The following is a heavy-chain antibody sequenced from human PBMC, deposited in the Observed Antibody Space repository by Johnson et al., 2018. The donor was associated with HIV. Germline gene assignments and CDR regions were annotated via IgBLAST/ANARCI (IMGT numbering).Heavy chain of an antibody. CDR1: GFTFSNAW. V-gene: IGHV3-15*01. J-gene: IGHJ3*02. Sequence: VQLVESGGGLVKPGGSLRLSCAASGFTFSNAWMSWVRQAPGTGLEWVGRIKSKTDGGTTDYAAPVTGRFTISRDDSKNTLYLEMNRLKTEDTAVYYCTTDRTIIVGANRDDAFDIWGQGTMVTVSS. D-gene: IGHD1-26*01. CDR2: IKSKTDGGTT. CDR3: TTDRTIIVGANRDDAFDI.